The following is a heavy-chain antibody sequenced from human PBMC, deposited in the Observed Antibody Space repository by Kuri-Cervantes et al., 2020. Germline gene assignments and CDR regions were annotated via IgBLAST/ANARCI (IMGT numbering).Heavy chain of an antibody. CDR2: VKQDGSEK. D-gene: IGHD5-24*01. V-gene: IGHV3-7*01. Sequence: GGSLRLSCAASGFTVSSNYMSWVRQAPGKGLEWVANVKQDGSEKYYVDSVKGRFTISRDNAKNSLYLQMNSLRAEDTAVYYCARRGEMALDWGQGTLVTVSS. J-gene: IGHJ4*02. CDR3: ARRGEMALD. CDR1: GFTVSSNY.